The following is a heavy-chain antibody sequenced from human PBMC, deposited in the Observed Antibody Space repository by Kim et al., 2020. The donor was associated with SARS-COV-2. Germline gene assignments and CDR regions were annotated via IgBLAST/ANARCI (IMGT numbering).Heavy chain of an antibody. J-gene: IGHJ4*02. CDR1: GFTVSNSY. Sequence: GGSLRLSCAASGFTVSNSYMNWVRQAPGAGLEWVSPIYSGDSTYFADSVKGRFTIYRDNSKNTLYLQMNSLRAEDTAVYYCARGRFGYLFDNWGQGTLVTVSS. V-gene: IGHV3-66*01. CDR2: IYSGDST. D-gene: IGHD5-18*01. CDR3: ARGRFGYLFDN.